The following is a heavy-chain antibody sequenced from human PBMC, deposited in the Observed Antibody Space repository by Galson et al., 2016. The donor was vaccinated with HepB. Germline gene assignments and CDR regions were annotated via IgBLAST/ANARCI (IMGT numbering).Heavy chain of an antibody. CDR2: ITSGSAYI. J-gene: IGHJ4*02. Sequence: SLRLSCAASGFTFCDYDLNWVRQAPGKGLEWVSSITSGSAYIKYADSVKGRFTISRDNGKNSLYLQMNSLRATDTAVYYCARVGPDTSMTYLDFWGQGTLVTVSS. CDR3: ARVGPDTSMTYLDF. CDR1: GFTFCDYD. V-gene: IGHV3-21*06. D-gene: IGHD5-18*01.